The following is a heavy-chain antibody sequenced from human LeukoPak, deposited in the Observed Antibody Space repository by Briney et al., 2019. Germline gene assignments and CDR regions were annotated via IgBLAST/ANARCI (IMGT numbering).Heavy chain of an antibody. V-gene: IGHV1-69*05. CDR3: ARDGVGYDYVWGSYRHDAFDI. CDR2: IIPIFGTA. J-gene: IGHJ3*02. CDR1: GGTFSSYA. D-gene: IGHD3-16*02. Sequence: SVKVSCKASGGTFSSYAISWVQQAPGQGLEWMGRIIPIFGTANYAQKFQGRVTITTDESTSTAYMELSSLRSEDTAVYYCARDGVGYDYVWGSYRHDAFDIWGQGTMVTVSS.